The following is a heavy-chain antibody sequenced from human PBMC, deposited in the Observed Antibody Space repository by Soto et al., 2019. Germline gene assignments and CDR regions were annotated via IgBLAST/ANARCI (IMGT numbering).Heavy chain of an antibody. V-gene: IGHV1-2*04. J-gene: IGHJ6*02. CDR2: INPNSGGT. CDR1: GYTFTGYY. D-gene: IGHD6-13*01. Sequence: GASVKVSCKASGYTFTGYYMHWVRQAPGQGLEWMGWINPNSGGTNYAQKFQGWVTMTRDTSISTAYMELSRLRSDDTAVYYCARDPCRIAAAADYYYYYYGMDVWGQGTTVTVSS. CDR3: ARDPCRIAAAADYYYYYYGMDV.